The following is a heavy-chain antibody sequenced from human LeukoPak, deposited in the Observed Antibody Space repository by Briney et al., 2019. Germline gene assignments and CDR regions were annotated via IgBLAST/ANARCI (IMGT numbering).Heavy chain of an antibody. J-gene: IGHJ4*02. CDR1: GFTFSSYA. Sequence: GGSLRLSCAASGFTFSSYAMSWVRQAPGKGLEWASIISASGGSTYDADSVKGRFTISRDNSKNTLYLQMNSLRAEDTAIYYCMTAAGYNFGQYWGQGTLVTVSS. V-gene: IGHV3-23*01. CDR3: MTAAGYNFGQY. D-gene: IGHD5-18*01. CDR2: ISASGGST.